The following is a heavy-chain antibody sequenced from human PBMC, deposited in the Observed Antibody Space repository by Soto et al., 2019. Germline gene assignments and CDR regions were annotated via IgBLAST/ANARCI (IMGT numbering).Heavy chain of an antibody. V-gene: IGHV1-2*02. D-gene: IGHD3-3*01. CDR3: ARVRPRREYERSGYNFDY. Sequence: ASVKVSCKASGYIFTSYYIHWVRQVPGQGLEWMGWINPNTGGTNYAQRFEGRVTMTRDTSISTAYIELSRLTSDDTAIYFCARVRPRREYERSGYNFDYWGQGTLVTVSS. J-gene: IGHJ4*02. CDR2: INPNTGGT. CDR1: GYIFTSYY.